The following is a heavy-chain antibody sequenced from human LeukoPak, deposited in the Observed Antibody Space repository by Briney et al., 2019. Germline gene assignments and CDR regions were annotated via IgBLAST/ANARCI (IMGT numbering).Heavy chain of an antibody. CDR2: IRYDGSNK. J-gene: IGHJ4*02. Sequence: PGGSLRLSCAASGFTFSSYGMHWVRQAPGKGLEWVAFIRYDGSNKYYADSVKGRFTISRDNSKNTLYLQMNSLRAEDTAVYYCARGGWRGYSYGHAPPADYWGQGTLVTVSS. D-gene: IGHD5-18*01. CDR3: ARGGWRGYSYGHAPPADY. V-gene: IGHV3-30*02. CDR1: GFTFSSYG.